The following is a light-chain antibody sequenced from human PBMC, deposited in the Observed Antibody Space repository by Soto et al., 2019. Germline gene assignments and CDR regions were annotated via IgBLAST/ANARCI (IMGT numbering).Light chain of an antibody. V-gene: IGLV2-8*01. J-gene: IGLJ2*01. CDR2: DVS. CDR3: SSYAGSNVL. CDR1: PSDVGGYNS. Sequence: QSALTQPPSASGSPGQSVTISCTGTPSDVGGYNSVSWYQQYPGKAPKLMIYDVSKRPSGVPDRFSGSKSGNTASLTVSGLQAEDEANYDCSSYAGSNVLFGGGTTLTVL.